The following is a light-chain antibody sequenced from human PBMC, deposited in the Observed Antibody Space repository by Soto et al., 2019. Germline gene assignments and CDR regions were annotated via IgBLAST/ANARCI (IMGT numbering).Light chain of an antibody. CDR3: QHYYTTLS. J-gene: IGKJ4*01. Sequence: DIVMTQSPDSLAVSLGERATINCKSSQSVLYNSDNKHYLAWYQQKPGQPPKLLIYWASTRDSGVPDRFSGSGSGADFTLTISSLQAEDVAVYYCQHYYTTLSFGGGTKVEIK. CDR2: WAS. V-gene: IGKV4-1*01. CDR1: QSVLYNSDNKHY.